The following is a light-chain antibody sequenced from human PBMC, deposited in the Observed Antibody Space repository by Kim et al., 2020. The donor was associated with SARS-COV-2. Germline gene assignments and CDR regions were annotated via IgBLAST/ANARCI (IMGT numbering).Light chain of an antibody. CDR3: QQYYSTPLT. CDR1: QSVLYSSNNKNY. Sequence: DIVMTQSADSLAASLGERATINCKSSQSVLYSSNNKNYLAWYQQKPGQPPKLLIYWASTREFGVPDRFSGSGSGTDFTLTISSLQAEDVAVYYCQQYYSTPLTFGGGTKLEIK. CDR2: WAS. V-gene: IGKV4-1*01. J-gene: IGKJ4*01.